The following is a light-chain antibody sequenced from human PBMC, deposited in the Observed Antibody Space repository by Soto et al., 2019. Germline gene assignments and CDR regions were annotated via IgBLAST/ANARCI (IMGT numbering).Light chain of an antibody. CDR2: DAS. Sequence: DIQMTKSLSTLSASVGDCVPITCRASQSIFTWLAWYQQTPGKAPKLLISDASSLEGWVPSRFSGNGSGTEFTLTISGLQPDDIATYYCQQYKSDWTFGQGTKVDIK. CDR3: QQYKSDWT. CDR1: QSIFTW. J-gene: IGKJ1*01. V-gene: IGKV1-5*01.